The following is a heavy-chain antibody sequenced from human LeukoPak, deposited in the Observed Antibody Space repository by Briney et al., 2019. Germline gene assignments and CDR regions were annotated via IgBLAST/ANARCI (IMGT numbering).Heavy chain of an antibody. CDR1: GFTFTTYG. V-gene: IGHV3-23*01. Sequence: GGSLRLSCSASGFTFTTYGMNWVRQAPGKGLEWVSGIGGSGTRTYYADSVKGRFTISRDNSKNTLYLQMGSLRAEDMAVYYCARRAYYYGSGSHFWSSYFDYWGQGTLVTVSS. CDR3: ARRAYYYGSGSHFWSSYFDY. J-gene: IGHJ4*02. CDR2: IGGSGTRT. D-gene: IGHD3-10*01.